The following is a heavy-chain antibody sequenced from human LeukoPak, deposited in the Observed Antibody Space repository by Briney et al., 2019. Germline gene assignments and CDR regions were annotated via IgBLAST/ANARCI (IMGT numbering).Heavy chain of an antibody. CDR1: GGSISNYY. J-gene: IGHJ3*02. D-gene: IGHD3-3*01. CDR3: ARDRRMDYDFWSVFFDAFDI. V-gene: IGHV4-59*01. CDR2: IYYSGST. Sequence: PSETLSLTCTVSGGSISNYYWSWIRQPPGKGLEWIGYIYYSGSTNYNPSLKSRVTISVDTSKNQFSLKLSSVTAADTAVYYCARDRRMDYDFWSVFFDAFDIWGQGKMVTVFS.